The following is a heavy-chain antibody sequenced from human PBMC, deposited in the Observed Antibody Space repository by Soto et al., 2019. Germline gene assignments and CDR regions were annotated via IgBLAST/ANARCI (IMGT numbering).Heavy chain of an antibody. Sequence: QVQLQQWGAGLLKPSETLSLTCAVYGGSFSGYYWSWIRQPPGKGLEWIGEINHSGSTNYNPSLKSRVTISVDTSKNQFSLKLSSVTAADTAVYYCARGPNEYYDSSGYYYGPFDYWGQGTLVTVSS. CDR2: INHSGST. D-gene: IGHD3-22*01. V-gene: IGHV4-34*01. CDR3: ARGPNEYYDSSGYYYGPFDY. J-gene: IGHJ4*02. CDR1: GGSFSGYY.